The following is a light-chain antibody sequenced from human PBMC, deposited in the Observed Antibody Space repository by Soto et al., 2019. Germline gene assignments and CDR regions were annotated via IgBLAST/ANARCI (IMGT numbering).Light chain of an antibody. CDR3: QQRSNWRGT. V-gene: IGKV3-11*01. Sequence: IVLPQSPGTLSLSPGERPTLSCRASQSVSSSYLAWYQQKPGQAPRLLIYDASNRATGIPARFSGSGSGTDFTLTISSLEPEDFAVYYCQQRSNWRGTFGGGTKVDIK. J-gene: IGKJ4*01. CDR1: QSVSSSY. CDR2: DAS.